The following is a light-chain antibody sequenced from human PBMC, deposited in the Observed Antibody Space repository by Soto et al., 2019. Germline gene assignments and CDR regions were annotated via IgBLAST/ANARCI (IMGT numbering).Light chain of an antibody. V-gene: IGLV1-44*01. CDR2: SNN. CDR1: SSNIGSNV. CDR3: ATWDDSLNGYV. J-gene: IGLJ1*01. Sequence: QSALTQPPSASGTPGQRVTICCSGSSSNIGSNVLNWFQQLTGTAPKLRIYSNNQRPSGVPDRLPGSKSGPSASLPISGLQSEDEADYYCATWDDSLNGYVFGTGTKVTVL.